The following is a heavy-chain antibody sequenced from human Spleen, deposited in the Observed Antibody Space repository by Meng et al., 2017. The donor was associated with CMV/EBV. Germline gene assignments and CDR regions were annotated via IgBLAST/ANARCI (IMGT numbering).Heavy chain of an antibody. CDR3: ARIERRRILKYCGSDCSTTDY. Sequence: SSDLATWVRKGPGNGLQWIREIYHSGSTNYIPSLKSRVTISVDKFKHQFSLKLGSATAADTAVYYCARIERRRILKYCGSDCSTTDYWGQETLAPSPQ. V-gene: IGHV4-4*02. CDR2: IYHSGST. CDR1: SSDL. D-gene: IGHD2-21*02. J-gene: IGHJ4*02.